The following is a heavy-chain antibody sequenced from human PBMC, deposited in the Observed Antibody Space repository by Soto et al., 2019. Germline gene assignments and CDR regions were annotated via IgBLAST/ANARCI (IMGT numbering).Heavy chain of an antibody. Sequence: PGGSLRLSCAASGFTFSSYAMHWVRQAPGKGLEWVAVISYDGSNKYYADSVKGRFTISRDNSKNTLYLQMKSLRAEDTAVYYCAREGFLYGMDVWGQGTTVTVPS. CDR3: AREGFLYGMDV. J-gene: IGHJ6*02. CDR2: ISYDGSNK. V-gene: IGHV3-30-3*01. CDR1: GFTFSSYA.